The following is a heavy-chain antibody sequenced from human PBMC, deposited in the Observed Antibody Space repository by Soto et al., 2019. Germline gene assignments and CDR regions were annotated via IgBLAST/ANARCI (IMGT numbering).Heavy chain of an antibody. CDR3: AGDRQDSSFSYPPFDH. CDR2: IIPIVGTA. CDR1: GGTFNIYA. V-gene: IGHV1-69*13. D-gene: IGHD3-22*01. J-gene: IGHJ4*02. Sequence: ASVKVSCKASGGTFNIYAISWVRQAPGQGLEWMGGIIPIVGTANYAQKFQARDTITADESTSTAYKELSSLRSEDTAVYYCAGDRQDSSFSYPPFDHWGQGTLVTVSS.